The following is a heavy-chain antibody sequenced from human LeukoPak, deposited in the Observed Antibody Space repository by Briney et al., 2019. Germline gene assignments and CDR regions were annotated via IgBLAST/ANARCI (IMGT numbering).Heavy chain of an antibody. J-gene: IGHJ4*02. D-gene: IGHD3-10*01. CDR2: IYYSGST. CDR1: GGSISSYY. V-gene: IGHV4-59*01. CDR3: ARDYGSGNSQIFDY. Sequence: KASETLSLTCTVSGGSISSYYWSWIRQPPGKGLEWIGYIYYSGSTNYNPSLKSRVTISVDTSKNQFSLKLSSVTAADTAMYYCARDYGSGNSQIFDYWGQGTLGTVSS.